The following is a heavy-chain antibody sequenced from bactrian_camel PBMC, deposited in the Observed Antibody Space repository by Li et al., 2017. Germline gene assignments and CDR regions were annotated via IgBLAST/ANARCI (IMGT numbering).Heavy chain of an antibody. Sequence: VQLVESGGDLVQPGKSLRLSCSVSGFTFRIADMSWIRQAPGKGLEWVSGINSRTDDTTVYAESVKGRFTISIDNAKNTLYLQMNSLRPEDTAMYYCAADFRVGLLCEHDRYDYNYRGQGTQVTVS. CDR1: GFTFRIAD. V-gene: IGHV3S40*01. CDR2: INSRTDDTT. CDR3: AADFRVGLLCEHDRYDYNY. D-gene: IGHD3*01. J-gene: IGHJ4*01.